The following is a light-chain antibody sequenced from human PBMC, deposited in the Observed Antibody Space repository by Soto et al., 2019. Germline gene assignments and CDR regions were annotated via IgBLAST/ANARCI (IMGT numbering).Light chain of an antibody. CDR3: MQALELRT. CDR2: LGF. CDR1: QSLLYSNGYNY. V-gene: IGKV2-28*01. Sequence: DIVMTQSPLSLTVTPGEPASISCRSSQSLLYSNGYNYLDWYLQKPGQSPQLLIYLGFNRASGVPDRFSDSGSGTDFTLKISRVEAEDVGVYYCMQALELRTFGQGTKVEIK. J-gene: IGKJ1*01.